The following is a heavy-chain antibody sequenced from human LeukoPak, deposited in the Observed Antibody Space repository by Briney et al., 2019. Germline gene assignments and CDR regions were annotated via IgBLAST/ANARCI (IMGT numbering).Heavy chain of an antibody. J-gene: IGHJ4*02. CDR2: LYNSGTT. CDR1: GGSINTYY. V-gene: IGHV4-59*01. Sequence: SETLSLTCTVSGGSINTYYWSWIRQPPGKGLEWIGYLYNSGTTNYSPSLKSRVSISGDTSKNQFSLKLISVTAADTAVYYCARRGVKTTRFDYWGQGILVTVSS. CDR3: ARRGVKTTRFDY. D-gene: IGHD1-1*01.